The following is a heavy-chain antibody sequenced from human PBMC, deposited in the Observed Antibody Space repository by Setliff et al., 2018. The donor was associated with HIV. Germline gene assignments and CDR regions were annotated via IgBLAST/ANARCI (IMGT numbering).Heavy chain of an antibody. CDR3: VRQHGDYAFGS. CDR1: GGSFPAYY. D-gene: IGHD4-17*01. V-gene: IGHV4-34*01. CDR2: INYTGET. J-gene: IGHJ5*01. Sequence: SETLSLTCAVYGGSFPAYYWHRVRQPPGKGLEWIGEINYTGETTYNPSLKSRVNMFIDTSKKQFSLNMASVTAADTAVYYCVRQHGDYAFGSWGQGTLVTVSS.